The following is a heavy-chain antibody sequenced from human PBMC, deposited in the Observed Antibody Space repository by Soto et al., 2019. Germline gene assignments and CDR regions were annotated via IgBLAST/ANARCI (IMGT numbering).Heavy chain of an antibody. CDR1: GFTFSAYP. V-gene: IGHV3-30*04. CDR3: ARDAPFHDY. J-gene: IGHJ4*02. Sequence: PGGSLRLSCVSSGFTFSAYPMHLVRQAPDKGLEWVAVMSADGRDKFYADSVKGRFTISRDNSKNTLYLQINSLRPDDTGVYFCARDAPFHDYWGLGTLVTVSS. CDR2: MSADGRDK.